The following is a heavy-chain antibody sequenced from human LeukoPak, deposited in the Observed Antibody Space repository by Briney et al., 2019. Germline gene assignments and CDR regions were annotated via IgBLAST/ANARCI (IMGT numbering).Heavy chain of an antibody. CDR1: GFTFSSYD. Sequence: PGGSLRLSCAASGFTFSSYDMHWVRQATGKGLEWVSAIGTAGDTYYPGSVKGRFTISRENAKNSLYLQMNSLRAGDTAVYYCARDRHRGKLRSFNGMDVWGQGTTVTVSS. J-gene: IGHJ6*02. D-gene: IGHD4-17*01. CDR2: IGTAGDT. CDR3: ARDRHRGKLRSFNGMDV. V-gene: IGHV3-13*01.